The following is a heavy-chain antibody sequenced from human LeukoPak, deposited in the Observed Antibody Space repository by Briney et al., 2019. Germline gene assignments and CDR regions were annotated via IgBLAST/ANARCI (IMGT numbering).Heavy chain of an antibody. CDR3: ARDCSSTSCAYGMDV. CDR2: IYYSGST. D-gene: IGHD2-2*01. Sequence: SETLSLTCTVSGGSISSGGYYWSWIRQHPGTGLEWIGYIYYSGSTYYNPSLKSRVTISVDTSKNQFSLKLSSVTAADTAVYYCARDCSSTSCAYGMDVWGQGTTVTVSS. CDR1: GGSISSGGYY. V-gene: IGHV4-31*03. J-gene: IGHJ6*02.